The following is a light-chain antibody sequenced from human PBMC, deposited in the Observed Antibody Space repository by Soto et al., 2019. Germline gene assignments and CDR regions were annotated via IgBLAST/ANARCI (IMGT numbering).Light chain of an antibody. Sequence: QSVLTQPASVSGSPGQSITISCTGTSSDVGGYNYVSWYQQHPGKAPKLMIYEVSNRPSGVSNRFSGSKSGNTASLTISGLQAEDDADYYCSSYTSSSNVVFGGGTKHTVL. J-gene: IGLJ2*01. CDR2: EVS. CDR1: SSDVGGYNY. V-gene: IGLV2-14*01. CDR3: SSYTSSSNVV.